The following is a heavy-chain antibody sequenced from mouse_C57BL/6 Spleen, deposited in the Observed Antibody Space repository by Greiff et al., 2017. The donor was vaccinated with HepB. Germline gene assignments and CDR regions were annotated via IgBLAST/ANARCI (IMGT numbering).Heavy chain of an antibody. CDR1: GYSITSGYY. CDR3: ARVGFHWYFDV. J-gene: IGHJ1*03. V-gene: IGHV3-6*01. CDR2: ISYDGSN. Sequence: EVQLQESGPGLVKPSQSLSLTCSVTGYSITSGYYWNWIRQFPGNKLEWMGYISYDGSNNYNPSLKNRISITRDTSKNQFFLKLNYVTTEDTATYYCARVGFHWYFDVWGTGTTVTVSS.